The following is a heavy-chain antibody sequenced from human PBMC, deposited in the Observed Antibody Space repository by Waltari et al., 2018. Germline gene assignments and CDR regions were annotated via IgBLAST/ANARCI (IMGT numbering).Heavy chain of an antibody. Sequence: EVQLVESGGAIIQPGRSLRLSCAASGFTFNNFWMHWVRQVPGKGLVWVARINGEGKIASYADSVKGRYIVTRDNAESTLYLQMNGLRAEDTGIYLCARVGGGHGAYDLWGQGTFVTVSS. CDR1: GFTFNNFW. J-gene: IGHJ4*02. V-gene: IGHV3-74*01. CDR2: INGEGKIA. CDR3: ARVGGGHGAYDL. D-gene: IGHD3-10*01.